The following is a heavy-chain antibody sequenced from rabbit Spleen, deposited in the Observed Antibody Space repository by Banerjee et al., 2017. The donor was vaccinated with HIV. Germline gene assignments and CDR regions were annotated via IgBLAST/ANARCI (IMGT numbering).Heavy chain of an antibody. CDR1: GFDFSAYY. J-gene: IGHJ4*01. V-gene: IGHV1S7*01. CDR3: AREESYYLNL. Sequence: QLEESGGGLVQPGGSLKLSCKASGFDFSAYYMSWVRQAPGKGLEWIGYIDPVFDTTYYASWVNGRFSISRENTQNTLSLQLNSLTAADTATYFCAREESYYLNLRGPGTLVTVS. CDR2: IDPVFDTT.